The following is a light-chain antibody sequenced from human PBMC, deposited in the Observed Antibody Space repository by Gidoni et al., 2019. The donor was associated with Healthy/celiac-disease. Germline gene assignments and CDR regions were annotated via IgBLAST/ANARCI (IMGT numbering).Light chain of an antibody. CDR3: QQSYSTPYT. J-gene: IGKJ2*01. CDR2: DAS. V-gene: IGKV1-39*01. Sequence: DIQMTQSPSSLSASLGDRVTITCLASQSIRSYLIWNKQKPVKAPNLLIYDASSLQSGFPSRFSGSGSGTYFTLTISSLQPEDFATYYCQQSYSTPYTFGQGTKLEIK. CDR1: QSIRSY.